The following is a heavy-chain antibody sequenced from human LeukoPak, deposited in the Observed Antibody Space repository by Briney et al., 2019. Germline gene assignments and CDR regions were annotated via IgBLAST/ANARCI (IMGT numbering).Heavy chain of an antibody. D-gene: IGHD4-17*01. CDR3: ARDGFYGDYVAD. V-gene: IGHV1-69*04. CDR1: GGTFSSYA. J-gene: IGHJ4*02. Sequence: ASVKVSCKASGGTFSSYAISWVRQAPGQGLEWMGRIIPILGIANYAQKFQGRVTITAVKSTSTAYMELSGLRSEDTAVYYCARDGFYGDYVADWGQGTLVTVSS. CDR2: IIPILGIA.